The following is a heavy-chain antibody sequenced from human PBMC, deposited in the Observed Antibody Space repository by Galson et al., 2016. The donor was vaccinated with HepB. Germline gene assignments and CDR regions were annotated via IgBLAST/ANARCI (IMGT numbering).Heavy chain of an antibody. D-gene: IGHD3-3*01. Sequence: SLRLSCAASGFTFGNFEMNWVRQAPGKGLEWIAYIDGPKTNVYYLDSVKGRFTISRDDAKSSLYLHMSGLRPDDTAVYFCARDGDSWNGYDLWGQGTLVTVSS. V-gene: IGHV3-48*03. CDR1: GFTFGNFE. J-gene: IGHJ5*02. CDR2: IDGPKTNV. CDR3: ARDGDSWNGYDL.